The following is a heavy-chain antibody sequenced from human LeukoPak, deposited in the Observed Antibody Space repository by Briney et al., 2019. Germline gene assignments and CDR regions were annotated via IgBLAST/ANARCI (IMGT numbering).Heavy chain of an antibody. CDR3: ARFTRSGVVPAERYFDY. D-gene: IGHD2-2*01. CDR2: INPNSGGT. J-gene: IGHJ4*02. CDR1: GYTFTGYY. Sequence: ASVKVSCKASGYTFTGYYMHWVRQAPGQGLEWMGWINPNSGGTNYAQKFQGRVTMTRDTSISTAYMELSRLRSDDTAVYYCARFTRSGVVPAERYFDYWGQGTLVTVSS. V-gene: IGHV1-2*02.